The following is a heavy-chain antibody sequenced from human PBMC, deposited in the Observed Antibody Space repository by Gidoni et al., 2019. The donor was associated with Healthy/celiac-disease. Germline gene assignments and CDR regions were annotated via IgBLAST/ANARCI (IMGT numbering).Heavy chain of an antibody. CDR3: ARDGFRCSSTSCYADAFDI. V-gene: IGHV4-59*12. Sequence: QVQLQESGPGLVKPSEPLSLTCPVSGGSISRYYWSWIRQPPGKGLEWIGYIYYSGSTNYNPSLKSRVTISVDTSNNQFSLKLSSVTAADTAVYYCARDGFRCSSTSCYADAFDIWGQGTMVTVSS. CDR2: IYYSGST. D-gene: IGHD2-2*01. CDR1: GGSISRYY. J-gene: IGHJ3*02.